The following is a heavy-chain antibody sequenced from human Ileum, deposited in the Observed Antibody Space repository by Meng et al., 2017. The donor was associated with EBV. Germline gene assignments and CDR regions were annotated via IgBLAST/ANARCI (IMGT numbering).Heavy chain of an antibody. CDR2: IYYSGKT. V-gene: IGHV4-39*01. J-gene: IGHJ4*02. CDR1: GDSLSLTGCF. Sequence: LRGPGPGLVMRYGPLSLPCTVSGDSLSLTGCFWDLIRQPPGKGLEWLGSIYYSGKTYYNPSLRSRVSISVDTSKNQFSLKLSSVTAADTAVYYCVRRQKSDGDYAHFDNWGQGTLVTVSS. CDR3: VRRQKSDGDYAHFDN. D-gene: IGHD4-17*01.